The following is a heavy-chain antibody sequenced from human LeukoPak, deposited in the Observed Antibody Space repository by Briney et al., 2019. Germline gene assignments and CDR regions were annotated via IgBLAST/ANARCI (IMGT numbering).Heavy chain of an antibody. V-gene: IGHV3-23*01. CDR3: ATEDSSDYYSFDY. D-gene: IGHD3-22*01. Sequence: GGSLRLTCAGSGFTFSSYAMSWVRQAPGKGLEWVSAISESGGYTKYADPVKGRFTISRDNSKNTLYLQMNSLKAEDTAAYYCATEDSSDYYSFDYWGQGTLVTVSS. CDR1: GFTFSSYA. J-gene: IGHJ4*02. CDR2: ISESGGYT.